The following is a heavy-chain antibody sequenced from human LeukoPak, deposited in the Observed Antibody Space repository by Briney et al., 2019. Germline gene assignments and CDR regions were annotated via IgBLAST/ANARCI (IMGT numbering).Heavy chain of an antibody. CDR1: GFTFSSYG. CDR2: IRYDGSNK. D-gene: IGHD2-2*01. Sequence: PGGSLRLSCAASGFTFSSYGMRWVRQAPGKGLEWVAFIRYDGSNKYYADSVKGRFTISRDNSKNTLYLQMNSLRAEDTAVYYCAKDLGYCSSTSCYPFFDYWGQGTLVTVSS. CDR3: AKDLGYCSSTSCYPFFDY. J-gene: IGHJ4*02. V-gene: IGHV3-30*02.